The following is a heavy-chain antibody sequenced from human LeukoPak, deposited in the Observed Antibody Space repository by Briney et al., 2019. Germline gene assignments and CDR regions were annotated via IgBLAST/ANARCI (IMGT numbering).Heavy chain of an antibody. D-gene: IGHD4-17*01. V-gene: IGHV4-34*01. J-gene: IGHJ6*02. Sequence: KPSETLSLTCAVYGGSFSGYYWSWIRQPPGKGLEWIGEINHSGSTNYNPSLKSRVTISVDTSKNQFSLKLSSVTAADTAVYYCARDEYYGDYYYYYGMDVWGQGTTVTVSS. CDR1: GGSFSGYY. CDR2: INHSGST. CDR3: ARDEYYGDYYYYYGMDV.